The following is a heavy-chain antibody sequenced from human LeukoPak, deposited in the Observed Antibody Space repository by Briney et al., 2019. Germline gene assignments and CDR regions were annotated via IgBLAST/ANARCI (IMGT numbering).Heavy chain of an antibody. CDR1: AFILSKYW. Sequence: GGSLRLSCSASAFILSKYWMHWVRQAPGKGPVWVSRINVDGSSTTYADSVKGRFTISRDNAKNTLYLQMNSLRAEDTAVYYCAKAASAGFGGPGYWGQGTLVTVSS. CDR3: AKAASAGFGGPGY. CDR2: INVDGSST. D-gene: IGHD3-10*01. V-gene: IGHV3-74*01. J-gene: IGHJ4*02.